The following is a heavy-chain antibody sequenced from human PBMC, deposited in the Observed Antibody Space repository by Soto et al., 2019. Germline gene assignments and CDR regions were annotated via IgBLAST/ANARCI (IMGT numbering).Heavy chain of an antibody. J-gene: IGHJ4*02. D-gene: IGHD3-3*01. CDR2: IYYSGST. CDR1: GGSVSSGSYY. V-gene: IGHV4-61*01. CDR3: ARVNKMYYDFWSGYSYFDY. Sequence: SETLSLTCTVSGGSVSSGSYYWSWIRQPPGKGLEWVGYIYYSGSTNYNPSRKSRVTISVDTSKNQFTLKLSSVTAADTDVYYCARVNKMYYDFWSGYSYFDYWGQGTLVTVSS.